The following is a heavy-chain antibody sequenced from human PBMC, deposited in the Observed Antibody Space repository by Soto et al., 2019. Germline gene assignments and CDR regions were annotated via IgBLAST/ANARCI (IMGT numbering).Heavy chain of an antibody. CDR1: GGSISSYY. Sequence: PSETLSHTCTVSGGSISSYYWNWIRQSPDKGLEWIGYIYNSGRYNYNPSLESRLTISIDTSKNQFSLRLASVTAADTAVYYCARTLPNRQLFDSWSQGTLVTVSS. CDR2: IYNSGRY. CDR3: ARTLPNRQLFDS. V-gene: IGHV4-59*01. D-gene: IGHD1-1*01. J-gene: IGHJ4*02.